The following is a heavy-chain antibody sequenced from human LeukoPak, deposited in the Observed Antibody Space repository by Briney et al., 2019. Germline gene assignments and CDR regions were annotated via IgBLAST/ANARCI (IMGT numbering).Heavy chain of an antibody. CDR2: ISRTITTI. Sequence: PGGSLRLSCAASGFSFSTYSMNWVRQAPGKGLEWVSYISRTITTIYYADSVKGRFTISRDNAKNSLYLQMNSLRDEDTAVYYCARVRITVTGGGYLDYWGQGTLVTVSS. CDR1: GFSFSTYS. J-gene: IGHJ4*02. V-gene: IGHV3-48*02. CDR3: ARVRITVTGGGYLDY. D-gene: IGHD6-19*01.